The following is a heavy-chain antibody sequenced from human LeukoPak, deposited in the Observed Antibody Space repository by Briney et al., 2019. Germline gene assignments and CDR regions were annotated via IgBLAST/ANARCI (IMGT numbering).Heavy chain of an antibody. CDR1: GFTVSSYY. J-gene: IGHJ1*01. V-gene: IGHV3-66*01. CDR2: IYSGCST. Sequence: PGGSLRLSCASSGFTVSSYYMSWVRQAPGKGEEWVSVIYSGCSTYYGDSVKGRFTISRDNSKNTPYLQMNSLRAEDTAVYYCAKLGYSGYDYAEYFQHWGQGTLVTVSS. D-gene: IGHD3-22*01. CDR3: AKLGYSGYDYAEYFQH.